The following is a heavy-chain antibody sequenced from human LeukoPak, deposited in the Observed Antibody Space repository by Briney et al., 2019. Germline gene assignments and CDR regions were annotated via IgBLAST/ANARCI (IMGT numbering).Heavy chain of an antibody. J-gene: IGHJ6*02. V-gene: IGHV4-34*01. CDR1: GGSFSGYY. Sequence: PSETLSLTCAVYGGSFSGYYWSWIRQPPGKGLEWIGEINHSGSTNYNPSLKSRVTISVDTSKNQFSLKPSSVTAADTAVYYCARGPTTTYYYDSSGYRGYYYGMDVWGQGTTVTVSS. CDR2: INHSGST. CDR3: ARGPTTTYYYDSSGYRGYYYGMDV. D-gene: IGHD3-22*01.